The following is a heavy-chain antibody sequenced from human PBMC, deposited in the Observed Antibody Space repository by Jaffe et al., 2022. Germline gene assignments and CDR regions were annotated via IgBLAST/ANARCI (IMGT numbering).Heavy chain of an antibody. V-gene: IGHV4-61*02. CDR2: IYTSGST. J-gene: IGHJ3*02. Sequence: QVQLQESGPGLVKPSQTLSLTCTVSGGSISSGSYYWSWIRQPAGKGLEWIGRIYTSGSTNYNPSLKSRVTISVDTSKNQFSLKLSSVTAADTAVYYCAREAYCGGDCYTRPDAFDIWGQGTMVTVSS. CDR1: GGSISSGSYY. D-gene: IGHD2-21*02. CDR3: AREAYCGGDCYTRPDAFDI.